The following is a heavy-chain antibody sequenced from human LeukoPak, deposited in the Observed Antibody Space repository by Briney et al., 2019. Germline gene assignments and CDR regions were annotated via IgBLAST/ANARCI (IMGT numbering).Heavy chain of an antibody. D-gene: IGHD5-24*01. J-gene: IGHJ4*02. Sequence: GGSLRLSCAASGFTFSSYAMHWVRQAPGKGLEWVAVLWYDGSNKYYADSVKGRFTISRDNSKNTLCLQMNSQRVEDTAVYYCSRGIDGYDSIVDYWGQGTLVTVSS. CDR1: GFTFSSYA. CDR3: SRGIDGYDSIVDY. CDR2: LWYDGSNK. V-gene: IGHV3-33*01.